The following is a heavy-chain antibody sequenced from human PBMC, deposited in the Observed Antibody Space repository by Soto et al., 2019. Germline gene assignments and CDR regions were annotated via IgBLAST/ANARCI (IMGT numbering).Heavy chain of an antibody. D-gene: IGHD3-3*01. J-gene: IGHJ6*01. V-gene: IGHV3-72*01. CDR2: IKKKGDSYAT. Sequence: EVQVEESGGGLVQPGGSLRLSCAASGFTFSDHYMDWVRQAPGKGLEWVGRIKKKGDSYATEYAASVKGRFTISRDDSKNSLYLQMNSLNIEDTAVYYFADLGHSHGMDVWGQGTTVTVSS. CDR3: ADLGHSHGMDV. CDR1: GFTFSDHY.